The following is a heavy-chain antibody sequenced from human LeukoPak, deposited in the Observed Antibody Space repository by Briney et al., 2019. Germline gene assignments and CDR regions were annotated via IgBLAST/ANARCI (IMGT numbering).Heavy chain of an antibody. CDR3: ARYEQRPGVTASDP. V-gene: IGHV3-74*01. J-gene: IGHJ5*02. Sequence: GGSLRLSCAASGFTFSSFWMHWVRQAPGKGLVWVSRINSVGSSTSYADSVKGRFTISRDNAKNTLYLQMNSLRAEDTAVYYCARYEQRPGVTASDPWSQGTLVTVSS. D-gene: IGHD2-21*02. CDR2: INSVGSST. CDR1: GFTFSSFW.